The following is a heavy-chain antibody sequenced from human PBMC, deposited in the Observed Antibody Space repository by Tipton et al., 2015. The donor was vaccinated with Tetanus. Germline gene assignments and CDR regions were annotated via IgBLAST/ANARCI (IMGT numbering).Heavy chain of an antibody. Sequence: QVQLVQSGAEVKKPGASVRVSCKASGYTFTRYGLTWVRQAPGQGPEWMGWISGYNGNTNYAPKFQGRVTMTTDTTTNTAYMELRSLRSDDTAVYYCARDYFGSGSNYYFDYRGQGSQVSVSS. D-gene: IGHD3-10*01. CDR3: ARDYFGSGSNYYFDY. CDR1: GYTFTRYG. V-gene: IGHV1-18*01. CDR2: ISGYNGNT. J-gene: IGHJ4*02.